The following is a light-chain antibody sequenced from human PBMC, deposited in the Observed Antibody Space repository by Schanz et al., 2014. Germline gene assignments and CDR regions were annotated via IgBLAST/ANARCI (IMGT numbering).Light chain of an antibody. CDR1: QYISRW. V-gene: IGKV1-5*03. J-gene: IGKJ2*01. CDR2: QAS. CDR3: QQFHTYPYT. Sequence: DIQLTQSPSTLSASVGDGVTITCRASQYISRWLAWYQQKPGQAPHLLIYQASTLQTGVSSRFSGSGSGTEFTLTISGLLPDDFATYFCQQFHTYPYTFGQGTKLDIK.